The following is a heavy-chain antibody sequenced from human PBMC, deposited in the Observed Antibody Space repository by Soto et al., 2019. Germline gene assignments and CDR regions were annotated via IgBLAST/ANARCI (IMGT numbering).Heavy chain of an antibody. V-gene: IGHV3-15*01. CDR2: IKKKTDGGTT. CDR1: GFTFSDAW. J-gene: IGHJ4*02. Sequence: EVQLVESGGGLVKPGGSLRLSCAASGFTFSDAWMSWVRQAPGKGLEWVGLIKKKTDGGTTDYAAPVKGRFTISRDDSKNTVYLQMSSLKTEDTAVYYCRTQRLDWGQGTLVTVSS. D-gene: IGHD6-25*01. CDR3: RTQRLD.